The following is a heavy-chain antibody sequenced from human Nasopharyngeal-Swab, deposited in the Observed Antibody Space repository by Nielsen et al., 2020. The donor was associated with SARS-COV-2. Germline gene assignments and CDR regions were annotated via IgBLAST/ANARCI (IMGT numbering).Heavy chain of an antibody. Sequence: GGSLRLSCAASGFTSSYAFMNWVRQAPGKGLEWVGRIRSNSEGGTTDYAAPVKDRFIISRDDSKNTVYLQLNSLKIEDTAVYYCTSMTTPGRGWGQGTLVTVSS. CDR3: TSMTTPGRG. CDR1: GFTSSYAF. CDR2: IRSNSEGGTT. D-gene: IGHD2-15*01. V-gene: IGHV3-15*01. J-gene: IGHJ4*02.